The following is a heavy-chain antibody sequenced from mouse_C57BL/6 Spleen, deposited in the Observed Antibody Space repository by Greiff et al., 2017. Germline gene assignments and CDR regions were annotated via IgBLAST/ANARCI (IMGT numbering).Heavy chain of an antibody. D-gene: IGHD1-1*01. V-gene: IGHV14-4*01. CDR2: IDPENGDT. Sequence: EVQLQQSGAELVRPGASVKLSCTASGFNIKDDYMHWVKQRPEQGLEWIGWIDPENGDTEYASKFQGQATITADTSSNTAYLQLSSLTSEDTAVYYCTTYSYYGSTSYFAVCGTGTTVTVS. J-gene: IGHJ1*03. CDR1: GFNIKDDY. CDR3: TTYSYYGSTSYFAV.